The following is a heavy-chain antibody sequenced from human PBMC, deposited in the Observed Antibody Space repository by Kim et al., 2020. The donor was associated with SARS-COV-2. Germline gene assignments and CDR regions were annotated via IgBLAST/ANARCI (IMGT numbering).Heavy chain of an antibody. V-gene: IGHV3-73*01. D-gene: IGHD2-15*01. J-gene: IGHJ6*02. CDR3: TRRGIDFSAVDV. CDR2: IRSKANSYAT. CDR1: GFTFSGSA. Sequence: GGSLRLSCAASGFTFSGSAMHWVRQASGKGLEWVGRIRSKANSYATAYAASVKGRFTISRDDSKNTAYLQMNSLKTVDTAVYYCTRRGIDFSAVDVWGQGTTVTVSS.